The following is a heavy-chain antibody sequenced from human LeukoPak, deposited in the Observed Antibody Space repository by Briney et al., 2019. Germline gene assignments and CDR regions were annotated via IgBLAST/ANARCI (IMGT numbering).Heavy chain of an antibody. D-gene: IGHD3-10*01. J-gene: IGHJ4*02. V-gene: IGHV4-39*07. CDR2: IYYTGST. Sequence: SETLSLTCAVSGASISGSGYYLGWIRQPPGKGLEWIGNIYYTGSTYYNPSLKSRVTISVDTSRNQFSLKLSSVTAADTAVYYCARGLWFGDENPPYFDYWGQGILVTVSS. CDR3: ARGLWFGDENPPYFDY. CDR1: GASISGSGYY.